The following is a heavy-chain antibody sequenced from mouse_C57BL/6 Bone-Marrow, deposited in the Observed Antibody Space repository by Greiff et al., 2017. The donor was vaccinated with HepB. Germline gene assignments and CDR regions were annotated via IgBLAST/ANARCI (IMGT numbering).Heavy chain of an antibody. Sequence: VQLQQSGPELVKPGASVKISCKASGYSFTGYYMNWVKQSPEKSLEWIGEINPGTGGTTYNQKFKAKATLTVDKSSSTAYMQLKSLTSEDSAVYYCARCDVGNFDYWGQGTTLTVSS. CDR3: ARCDVGNFDY. V-gene: IGHV1-42*01. J-gene: IGHJ2*01. CDR1: GYSFTGYY. D-gene: IGHD3-1*01. CDR2: INPGTGGT.